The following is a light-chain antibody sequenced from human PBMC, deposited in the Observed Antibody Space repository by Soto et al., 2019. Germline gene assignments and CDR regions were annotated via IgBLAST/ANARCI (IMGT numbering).Light chain of an antibody. CDR1: SSDVGGYNY. J-gene: IGLJ3*02. Sequence: QSVLTQPASVSGSPGPSITISCTGTSSDVGGYNYVSWYQQHPGKAPKLMIYEVSNRPSGVSNRFSGSKSGNTASLTISGLQAEDEADYYCSSYTSSSTRVVGGGTKLTVL. CDR2: EVS. CDR3: SSYTSSSTRV. V-gene: IGLV2-14*01.